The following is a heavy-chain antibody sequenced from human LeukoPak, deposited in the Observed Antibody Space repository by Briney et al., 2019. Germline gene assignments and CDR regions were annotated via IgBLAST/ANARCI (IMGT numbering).Heavy chain of an antibody. Sequence: ASVKVPCKASGYTFTSYAMHWVRQAPGQRLEWMGWINAGNGNTKYSQKFQGRVTITRDTSASTAYMELSSLRSEDTAVYYCARGGTYYYDSSGYPLIDYWGQGTLVTVSS. D-gene: IGHD3-22*01. J-gene: IGHJ4*02. CDR1: GYTFTSYA. V-gene: IGHV1-3*01. CDR3: ARGGTYYYDSSGYPLIDY. CDR2: INAGNGNT.